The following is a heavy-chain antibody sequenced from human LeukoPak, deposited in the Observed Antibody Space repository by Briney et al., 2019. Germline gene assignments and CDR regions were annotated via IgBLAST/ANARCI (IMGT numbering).Heavy chain of an antibody. J-gene: IGHJ6*03. CDR3: ARFAAGGSYYYYMDV. CDR2: IRSSSSTI. CDR1: GFSFSSYS. Sequence: GGSLRLSCAASGFSFSSYSMNWVRQAPGKGLEWVSYIRSSSSTIYYADSVKGRFTISRDNAKNSLYLQMNSLRADDTAVYYCARFAAGGSYYYYMDVWGKGTTVTVSS. V-gene: IGHV3-48*01. D-gene: IGHD6-25*01.